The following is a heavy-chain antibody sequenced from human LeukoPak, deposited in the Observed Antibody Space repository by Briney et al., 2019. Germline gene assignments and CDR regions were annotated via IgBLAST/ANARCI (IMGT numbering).Heavy chain of an antibody. V-gene: IGHV1-24*01. CDR2: FDPEDDES. CDR1: GYVLSELS. J-gene: IGHJ4*02. CDR3: ATELRSGYFDY. Sequence: ASVKVSCKLSGYVLSELSMNWVRQAPGKGLEWMGGFDPEDDESIHAQKFQGRVTMTEDTSTDTAHMELSSLRSEDTAVYYCATELRSGYFDYWGQGTLVTVSS. D-gene: IGHD3-22*01.